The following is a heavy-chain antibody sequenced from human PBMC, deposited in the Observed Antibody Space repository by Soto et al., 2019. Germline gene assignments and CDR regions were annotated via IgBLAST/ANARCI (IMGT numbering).Heavy chain of an antibody. CDR3: ARDSSAWPNYFDS. J-gene: IGHJ4*02. CDR2: FSGRSGDT. Sequence: GGSLRLSCVASGFSISTHALTWFRQAPGKGLEWVSSFSGRSGDTYYAASVKGRFTISGDSSKNTMILQMNNLRADDTAVYYCARDSSAWPNYFDSWGQGIQVTVSS. CDR1: GFSISTHA. D-gene: IGHD6-19*01. V-gene: IGHV3-23*01.